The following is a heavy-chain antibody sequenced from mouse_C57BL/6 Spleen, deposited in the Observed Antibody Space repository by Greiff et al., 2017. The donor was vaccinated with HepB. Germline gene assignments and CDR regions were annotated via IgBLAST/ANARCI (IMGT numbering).Heavy chain of an antibody. CDR1: GFTFSSYG. D-gene: IGHD1-1*01. Sequence: EVQLKESGGDLVKPGGSLKLSCAASGFTFSSYGMSWVRQTPDKRLEWVATISSGGSYTYYPDSVKGRFTISRDNAKNTLYLQMSSLKSEDTAMYYCARHAITTVVATKGYYAMDYWGQGTSVTVSS. CDR2: ISSGGSYT. CDR3: ARHAITTVVATKGYYAMDY. V-gene: IGHV5-6*01. J-gene: IGHJ4*01.